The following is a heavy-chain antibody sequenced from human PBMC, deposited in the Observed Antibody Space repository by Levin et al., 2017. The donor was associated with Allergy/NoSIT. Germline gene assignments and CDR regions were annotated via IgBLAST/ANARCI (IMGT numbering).Heavy chain of an antibody. CDR3: AQERGAGAWYYDY. D-gene: IGHD1-26*01. CDR2: INPNSGGT. Sequence: GASVKVSCKASGYTFTGYYMHWVRQAPGQGLEWMGRINPNSGGTNYAQKFQGRVTMTRDTSISTAYMELSGPKSDDPAVFYCAQERGAGAWYYDYWGQGTLVTVSS. J-gene: IGHJ4*02. CDR1: GYTFTGYY. V-gene: IGHV1-2*06.